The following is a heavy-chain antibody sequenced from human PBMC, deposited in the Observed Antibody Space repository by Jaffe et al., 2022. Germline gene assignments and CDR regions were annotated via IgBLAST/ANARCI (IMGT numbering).Heavy chain of an antibody. CDR2: INHSGST. CDR3: AKESIAARPGRRRGHWFDP. Sequence: QVQLQQWGAGLLKPSETLSLTCAVYGGSFSGYYWSWIRQPPGKGLEWIGEINHSGSTNYNPSLKSRVTISVDTSKNQFSLKLSSVTAADTAVYYCAKESIAARPGRRRGHWFDPWGQGTLVTVSS. J-gene: IGHJ5*02. CDR1: GGSFSGYY. V-gene: IGHV4-34*01. D-gene: IGHD6-6*01.